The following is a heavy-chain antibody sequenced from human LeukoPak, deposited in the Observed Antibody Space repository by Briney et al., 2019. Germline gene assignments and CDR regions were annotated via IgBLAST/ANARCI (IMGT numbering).Heavy chain of an antibody. CDR2: IIPIFGTA. J-gene: IGHJ5*02. CDR1: GGTFSSYA. D-gene: IGHD4-17*01. CDR3: ATHGDYNWFDP. V-gene: IGHV1-69*05. Sequence: SVKVSCKASGGTFSSYAISWVRQAPGQGLEWMGGIIPIFGTANYAQKFQGRVTMTRDTSTSTVYMELSSLRSEDTAVYYCATHGDYNWFDPWGQGTLVTVSS.